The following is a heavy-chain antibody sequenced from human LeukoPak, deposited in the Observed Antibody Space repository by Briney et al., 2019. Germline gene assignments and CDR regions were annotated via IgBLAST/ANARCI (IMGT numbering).Heavy chain of an antibody. CDR1: GYTFTSYG. CDR3: AREVAVAGTAHFDY. J-gene: IGHJ4*02. CDR2: IIPIFGTA. D-gene: IGHD6-19*01. Sequence: SVKVSCKASGYTFTSYGISWVRQAPGQGLEWMGGIIPIFGTANYAQKFQGRVTITADESTSTAYMELSSLRSEDTAVYYCAREVAVAGTAHFDYWGQGTLVTVSS. V-gene: IGHV1-69*13.